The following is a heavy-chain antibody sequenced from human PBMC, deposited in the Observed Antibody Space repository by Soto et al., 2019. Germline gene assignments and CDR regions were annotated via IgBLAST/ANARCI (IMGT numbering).Heavy chain of an antibody. D-gene: IGHD2-15*01. CDR1: GYTLITYG. J-gene: IGHJ4*02. Sequence: SVKVSCKASGYTLITYGITWVRQAPGQGLEWMGWINTYNGHSQYAQNLQDRVTMTADTSTNTAYMELSSLRSDDTAVYYCARYCSGGSCHKGIPDYWGQGTLVTVS. CDR3: ARYCSGGSCHKGIPDY. CDR2: INTYNGHS. V-gene: IGHV1-18*01.